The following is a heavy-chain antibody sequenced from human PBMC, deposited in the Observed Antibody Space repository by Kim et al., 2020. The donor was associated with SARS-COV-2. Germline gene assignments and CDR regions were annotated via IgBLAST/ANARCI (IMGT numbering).Heavy chain of an antibody. CDR1: GGSISSYY. CDR3: ARHYKIWFGEPINGHYYYYYMDV. D-gene: IGHD3-10*01. V-gene: IGHV4-59*08. J-gene: IGHJ6*03. CDR2: IYYSGST. Sequence: SETLSLTCTVSGGSISSYYWSWIRQPPGKGLEWIGYIYYSGSTNYNPSLKSRVTISVDTSKNQFSLKLSSVTAADTAVYYCARHYKIWFGEPINGHYYYYYMDVWGKGTTVTVSS.